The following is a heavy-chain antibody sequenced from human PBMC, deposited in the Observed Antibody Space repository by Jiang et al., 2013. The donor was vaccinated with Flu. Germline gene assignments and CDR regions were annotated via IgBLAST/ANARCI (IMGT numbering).Heavy chain of an antibody. CDR3: ARDSSSEAYPLLLYYFDL. V-gene: IGHV1-69*01. Sequence: GTANYAQKFQGRLKVTADESTSTAYMELSSLTSEDTAVYYCARDSSSEAYPLLLYYFDLWGRGTLVTVSS. CDR2: GTA. D-gene: IGHD1-26*01. J-gene: IGHJ2*01.